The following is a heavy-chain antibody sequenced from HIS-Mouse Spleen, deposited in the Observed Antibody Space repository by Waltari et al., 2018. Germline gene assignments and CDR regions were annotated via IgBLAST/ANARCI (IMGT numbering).Heavy chain of an antibody. CDR2: MNPNSGNT. CDR3: ARGPWHWGPRYWYFDL. V-gene: IGHV1-8*01. D-gene: IGHD7-27*01. J-gene: IGHJ2*01. CDR1: GYTFTRYD. Sequence: QVQLVQSGAEVKKPGASVKVSCKASGYTFTRYDINWVRQATGQGLEWMGWMNPNSGNTGYAQKFQGRVTMTRNTSISTAYMELSSLRSEDTAVYYCARGPWHWGPRYWYFDLWGRGTLVTVSS.